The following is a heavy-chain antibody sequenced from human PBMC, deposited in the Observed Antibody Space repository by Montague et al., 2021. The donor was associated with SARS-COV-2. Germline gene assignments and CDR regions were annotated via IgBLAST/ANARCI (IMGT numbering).Heavy chain of an antibody. V-gene: IGHV4-39*07. Sequence: SETLSLTCTVSGDSISSSNYYWSWIRQPPGKGLEWIGSIYYRGSTYYNPSLKSRVTISVDTSMNQFSLKLNSVTAADTAAYYCAATDYFASGKYDFWGQGTWVTVSS. J-gene: IGHJ4*02. D-gene: IGHD3-10*01. CDR3: AATDYFASGKYDF. CDR1: GDSISSSNYY. CDR2: IYYRGST.